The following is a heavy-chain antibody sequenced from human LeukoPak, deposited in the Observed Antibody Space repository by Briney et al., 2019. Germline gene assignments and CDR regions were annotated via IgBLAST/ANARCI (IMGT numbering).Heavy chain of an antibody. J-gene: IGHJ4*02. CDR2: ISSSSSYI. CDR1: GFTFSTYN. V-gene: IGHV3-21*01. Sequence: GGSLRLSCAASGFTFSTYNMNWVRQAPGKGLEWVSSISSSSSYIYYTDSVQGRFTISRDNAKNSLYLQMNSLRAEDTAVYYCAKGGSYYYDSSGYPDWGQGTLVTVSS. CDR3: AKGGSYYYDSSGYPD. D-gene: IGHD3-22*01.